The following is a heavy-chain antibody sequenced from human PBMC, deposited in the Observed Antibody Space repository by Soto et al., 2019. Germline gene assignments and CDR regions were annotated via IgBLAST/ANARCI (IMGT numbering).Heavy chain of an antibody. CDR1: GYTFTIYA. Sequence: ASVKVSCKASGYTFTIYAMHLVRQAPGQRLEWMGWINAGNGNTKYSQKFQGRVTITRDTSASTAYMELSSLRSEDTAVYYCASSGLRAVAPSDYWGQGTLVTVSS. V-gene: IGHV1-3*01. D-gene: IGHD6-19*01. CDR3: ASSGLRAVAPSDY. J-gene: IGHJ4*02. CDR2: INAGNGNT.